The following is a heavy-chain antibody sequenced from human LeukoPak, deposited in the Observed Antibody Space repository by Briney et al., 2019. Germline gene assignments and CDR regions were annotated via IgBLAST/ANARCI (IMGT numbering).Heavy chain of an antibody. Sequence: SSVKVSCKASGGTFSSYAISWVRQAPGQGLEWMGRIIPIFGTANYAQKFQGRVTITTDESTSTAYMELSCLRSEDTAVYYCARSQWLAAYNWFDPWGQGTLVTVSS. CDR2: IIPIFGTA. D-gene: IGHD6-19*01. CDR3: ARSQWLAAYNWFDP. CDR1: GGTFSSYA. J-gene: IGHJ5*02. V-gene: IGHV1-69*05.